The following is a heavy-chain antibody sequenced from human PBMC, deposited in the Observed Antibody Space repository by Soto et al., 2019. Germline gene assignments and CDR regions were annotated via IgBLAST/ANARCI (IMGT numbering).Heavy chain of an antibody. D-gene: IGHD6-19*01. V-gene: IGHV3-23*01. CDR3: SKETLTYRSGWYDAFDI. Sequence: GGSLRLSCAASGFTFSSYAMNWVRQAPGKGLEWVSSISGSGGSTYYADSVKGRFTISRDNSKNTLYVQMNSLRAADTAVYYCSKETLTYRSGWYDAFDIWGQGTMVTVSS. J-gene: IGHJ3*02. CDR2: ISGSGGST. CDR1: GFTFSSYA.